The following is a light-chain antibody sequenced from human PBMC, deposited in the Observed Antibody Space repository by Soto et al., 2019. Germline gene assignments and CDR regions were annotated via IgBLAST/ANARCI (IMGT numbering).Light chain of an antibody. CDR3: QQINSYPLT. V-gene: IGKV1-9*01. CDR1: QGISNY. CDR2: TAS. Sequence: DIQLTQSPSSLSASVGDRVTITCRASQGISNYLAWYQRKPGKAPKLLIYTASTLQSGIPSRFSGSGSGTEFTLTISRLQPEDFANYCWQQINSYPLTFGGGTKVEIK. J-gene: IGKJ4*01.